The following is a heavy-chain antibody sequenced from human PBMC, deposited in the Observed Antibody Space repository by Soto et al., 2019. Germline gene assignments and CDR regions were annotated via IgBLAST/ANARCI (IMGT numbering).Heavy chain of an antibody. V-gene: IGHV4-34*01. D-gene: IGHD6-19*01. CDR3: ASSSSGWFESLPHFDY. J-gene: IGHJ4*02. CDR1: GGSFSGYY. CDR2: INHSGST. Sequence: PSETLSLTCAVYGGSFSGYYWSWIRQPPGRGLEWIGEINHSGSTNYNPSLKSRVTISVDTSKNQFSLKLSSVTAADTAVYYCASSSSGWFESLPHFDYWGQGTLVTVSS.